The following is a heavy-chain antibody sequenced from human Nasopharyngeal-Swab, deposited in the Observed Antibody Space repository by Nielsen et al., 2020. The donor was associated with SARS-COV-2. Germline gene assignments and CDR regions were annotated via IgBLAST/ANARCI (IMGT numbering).Heavy chain of an antibody. CDR3: ARDRGGVYYYYYGMDV. J-gene: IGHJ6*02. D-gene: IGHD3-10*01. CDR1: GFTVSSNY. Sequence: GESLKISCAASGFTVSSNYMSWVRQAPGKGLEWVSVIYSGGSTYYADSVKGRFTISRDNSKNTLYLQMNSLRAEDTAVYYCARDRGGVYYYYYGMDVWGQGTTVTVSS. CDR2: IYSGGST. V-gene: IGHV3-53*01.